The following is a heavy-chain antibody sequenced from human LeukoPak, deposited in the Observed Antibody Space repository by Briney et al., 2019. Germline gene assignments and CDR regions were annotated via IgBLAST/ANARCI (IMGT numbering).Heavy chain of an antibody. Sequence: GESLKFSCKGSGYSFTSYWIGWVRQLPGKGLEWMGIIYPGDSDTRYSPSFQGQVTISADKSISTAYLQWSSLKASDTAMYYCSRLPHYYDSSGYYVDYWGQGTLVTVSS. CDR3: SRLPHYYDSSGYYVDY. D-gene: IGHD3-22*01. CDR1: GYSFTSYW. CDR2: IYPGDSDT. V-gene: IGHV5-51*01. J-gene: IGHJ4*02.